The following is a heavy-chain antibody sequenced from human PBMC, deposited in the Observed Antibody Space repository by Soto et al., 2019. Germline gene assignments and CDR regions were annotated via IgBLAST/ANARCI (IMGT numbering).Heavy chain of an antibody. V-gene: IGHV4-59*01. Sequence: SETLSLTCTVSGGYISSYYWSWIRQSPGQGLEWIGYMYNTGSTVYNPSFKSRVTISVDTSKNQFSLKLNSVTAADTAVYYCARDLWGYCGTDCYPLDVWDQGTTVTVSS. CDR2: MYNTGST. J-gene: IGHJ6*02. D-gene: IGHD2-21*02. CDR1: GGYISSYY. CDR3: ARDLWGYCGTDCYPLDV.